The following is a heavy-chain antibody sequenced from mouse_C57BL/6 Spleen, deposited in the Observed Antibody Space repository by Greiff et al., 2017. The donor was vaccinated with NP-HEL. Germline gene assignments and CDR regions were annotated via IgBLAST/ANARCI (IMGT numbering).Heavy chain of an antibody. Sequence: EVQGVESGGGLVQPGGSLSLSCAASGFTFTDYYMSWVRQPPGKALEWLGFIRNKANGYTTEYSASVKGRFTISRDNSQSILYLQMNALRAEDSATYYCARSYYGSSYEGYFDVWGTGTTVTVSS. CDR1: GFTFTDYY. V-gene: IGHV7-3*01. D-gene: IGHD1-1*01. CDR2: IRNKANGYTT. J-gene: IGHJ1*03. CDR3: ARSYYGSSYEGYFDV.